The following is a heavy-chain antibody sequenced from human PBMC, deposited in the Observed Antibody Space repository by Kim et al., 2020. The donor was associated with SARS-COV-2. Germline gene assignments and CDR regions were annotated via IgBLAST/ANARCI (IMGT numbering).Heavy chain of an antibody. CDR3: VRGALIHAFDI. CDR2: INADEKII. J-gene: IGHJ6*02. Sequence: GGSLRLSCVASGFTLSSYWMQWVRQAPGKGPVWVARINADEKIITHADSVKGRFTISRDNAKNTLYLQMNSLRDEDTAVYYCVRGALIHAFDIWGQGNTVIVPS. V-gene: IGHV3-74*01. CDR1: GFTLSSYW.